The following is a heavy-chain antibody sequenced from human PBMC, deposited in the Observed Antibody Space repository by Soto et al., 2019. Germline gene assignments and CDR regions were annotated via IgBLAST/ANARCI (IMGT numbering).Heavy chain of an antibody. Sequence: PGESLRLSCAASGFTFSSYCMSWVRQAPGKGVEGVANIKQDGSEKYYEDSVKGRVTISRDNAKNPLYLQMNRLRAEDTAVYYCAQVKWSRIDYWGQGTLVTVSS. J-gene: IGHJ4*02. D-gene: IGHD2-15*01. CDR2: IKQDGSEK. CDR1: GFTFSSYC. CDR3: AQVKWSRIDY. V-gene: IGHV3-7*01.